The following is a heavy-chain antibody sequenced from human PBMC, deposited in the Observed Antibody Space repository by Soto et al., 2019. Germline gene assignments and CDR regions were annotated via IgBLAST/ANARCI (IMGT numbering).Heavy chain of an antibody. J-gene: IGHJ6*03. Sequence: QVHLEQWGAGLLKPSETLSLTCAVYGGSLSGYFWSWVRQPPGKGLEWIGEINHSGSTNYNPSLKSRVTISVDTSKHQCSLRLSSVTAADSAIYYCASYHYYDFWIGSRHYMDVWGKGTTVTVSS. CDR3: ASYHYYDFWIGSRHYMDV. CDR1: GGSLSGYF. D-gene: IGHD3-3*01. CDR2: INHSGST. V-gene: IGHV4-34*02.